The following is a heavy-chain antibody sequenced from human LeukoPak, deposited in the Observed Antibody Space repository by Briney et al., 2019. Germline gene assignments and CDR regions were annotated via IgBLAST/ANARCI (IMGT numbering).Heavy chain of an antibody. V-gene: IGHV3-23*01. CDR3: ARDCSSTSCYSLVYYYYGMDV. CDR2: ISGSGGST. CDR1: GFTFSSYA. J-gene: IGHJ6*02. D-gene: IGHD2-2*02. Sequence: PGGSLRLSCAASGFTFSSYAMSWVRQAPGKGLEWVSAISGSGGSTYYADSVKGRFTISRDNSKNTLYLQMNSLRAEDTAVYYCARDCSSTSCYSLVYYYYGMDVWGQGTTVTVSS.